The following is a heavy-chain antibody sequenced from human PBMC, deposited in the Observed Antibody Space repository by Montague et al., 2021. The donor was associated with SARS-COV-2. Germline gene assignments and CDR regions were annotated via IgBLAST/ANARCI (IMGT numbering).Heavy chain of an antibody. D-gene: IGHD2-2*03. CDR3: ARKMDSSFDV. CDR1: GASLSSDSLS. CDR2: TYYRSKWYN. V-gene: IGHV6-1*01. J-gene: IGHJ3*01. Sequence: GASLSSDSLSWHWIRQSPSRGLEWLASTYYRSKWYNDSAPSVSGRATVKPDTSRNQFSLHLDSVTPEDTALYFWARKMDSSFDVWGKGTMVIVSS.